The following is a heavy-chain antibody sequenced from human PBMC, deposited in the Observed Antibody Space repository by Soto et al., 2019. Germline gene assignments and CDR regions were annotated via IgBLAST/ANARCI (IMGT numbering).Heavy chain of an antibody. V-gene: IGHV4-34*01. CDR3: ARSSGLAY. D-gene: IGHD6-19*01. CDR2: INHSGST. J-gene: IGHJ4*02. Sequence: QVQLQQWGAGLLKPSETLSLTCAVYGGSFSGYYWSWIRQPPGKGLEWIGEINHSGSTNYNPSLKSRVTISVDTSKNQFSLQLSSVTAADTAVYYCARSSGLAYWGQGTLVTVSS. CDR1: GGSFSGYY.